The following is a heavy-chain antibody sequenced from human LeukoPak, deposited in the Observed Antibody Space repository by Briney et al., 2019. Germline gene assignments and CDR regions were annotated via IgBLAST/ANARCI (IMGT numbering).Heavy chain of an antibody. J-gene: IGHJ3*02. D-gene: IGHD5-24*01. CDR3: ARCYPFADGAFDI. Sequence: SETLSLTCTVSGGSISSYYWSWIRQPPGKGLEWIGYIYYSGSTYYNPSLKSRVTISVDTSKNQFSLKLSSVTAADTAVYYCARCYPFADGAFDIWGQGTMVTVSS. CDR2: IYYSGST. V-gene: IGHV4-59*12. CDR1: GGSISSYY.